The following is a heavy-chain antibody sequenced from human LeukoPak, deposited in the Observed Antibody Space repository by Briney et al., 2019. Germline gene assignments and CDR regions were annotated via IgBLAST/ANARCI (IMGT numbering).Heavy chain of an antibody. J-gene: IGHJ4*02. CDR2: ISSSSSTI. CDR3: ARGLPIDY. CDR1: GFTFSSYA. V-gene: IGHV3-48*01. D-gene: IGHD5-18*01. Sequence: PGGSLRLSCAASGFTFSSYALSWVRQAPGKGLEWVSYISSSSSTIYYADSVKGRFTISRDNAKNSLYLQMNSLRAEDTAVYYCARGLPIDYWGQGTLVTVSS.